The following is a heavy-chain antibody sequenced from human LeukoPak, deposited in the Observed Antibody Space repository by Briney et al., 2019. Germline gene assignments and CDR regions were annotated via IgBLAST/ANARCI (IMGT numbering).Heavy chain of an antibody. V-gene: IGHV3-30*18. CDR2: ISYDGSNK. Sequence: PGGSLRLSCAASGFTFSSYGMHWVRQAPGKGLEWVAVISYDGSNKYYADSVKGRFTISRDNSKNTLYLQMNSLRAEDTAVYYCAKAGRYHYFDYWGQGTLVTVSS. J-gene: IGHJ4*02. CDR1: GFTFSSYG. D-gene: IGHD1-14*01. CDR3: AKAGRYHYFDY.